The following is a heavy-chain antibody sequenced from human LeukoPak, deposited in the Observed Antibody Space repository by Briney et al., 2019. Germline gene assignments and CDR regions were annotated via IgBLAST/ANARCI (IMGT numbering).Heavy chain of an antibody. V-gene: IGHV1-46*01. CDR1: GYTFTSYY. CDR2: INPSGGST. J-gene: IGHJ6*04. Sequence: ASVKVSCKASGYTFTSYYMHWVRQAPGQGLEWMGIINPSGGSTSYAQKFQGRVTMTRDTFTSTVYMELSSLRSEDTAVYYCARGMVRGVIIKPYYYYGMDVWGKGTTVTVSS. D-gene: IGHD3-10*01. CDR3: ARGMVRGVIIKPYYYYGMDV.